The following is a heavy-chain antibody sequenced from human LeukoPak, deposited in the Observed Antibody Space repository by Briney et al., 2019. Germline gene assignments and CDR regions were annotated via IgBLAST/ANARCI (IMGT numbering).Heavy chain of an antibody. Sequence: GGSLRLSCVASGFSFSNSWMAWVRQAPGKGLEWVGNINYDGRQKYYADSVKGRFTISRDNAKNSLYLDMNSLRADDTAVYSCASSHDSSGNGWGQGAMVTVSS. CDR3: ASSHDSSGNG. J-gene: IGHJ4*02. CDR2: INYDGRQK. D-gene: IGHD3-22*01. CDR1: GFSFSNSW. V-gene: IGHV3-7*01.